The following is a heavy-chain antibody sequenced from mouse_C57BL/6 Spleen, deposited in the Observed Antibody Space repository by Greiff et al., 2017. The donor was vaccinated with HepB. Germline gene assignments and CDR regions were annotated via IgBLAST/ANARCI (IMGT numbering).Heavy chain of an antibody. CDR3: ARMDCYGNSGAMDY. V-gene: IGHV1-55*01. D-gene: IGHD2-1*01. CDR1: GYTFTSYW. Sequence: VQLQQSGAELVKPGASVKMSCKASGYTFTSYWITWVKQRPGQGLEWIGDIYPGSGSTNYNEKFKSKATLTVDTSSSTAYMQLSSLTSEDSAVYYGARMDCYGNSGAMDYWGQGSAVTVSS. J-gene: IGHJ4*01. CDR2: IYPGSGST.